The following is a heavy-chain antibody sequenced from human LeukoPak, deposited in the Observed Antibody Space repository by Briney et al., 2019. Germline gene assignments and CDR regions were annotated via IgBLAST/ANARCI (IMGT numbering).Heavy chain of an antibody. CDR1: NFDFFSYG. CDR3: ARELPREVTLDY. CDR2: IFTDGSTT. D-gene: IGHD2-21*02. Sequence: GGSLRLSCVASNFDFFSYGMQWVRQAPGKGLVWVSRIFTDGSTTSYADSVKGRFTISRDNAKNTLYLETKSLRVEDTAVYYCARELPREVTLDYWGQGTLVTVSP. V-gene: IGHV3-74*01. J-gene: IGHJ4*01.